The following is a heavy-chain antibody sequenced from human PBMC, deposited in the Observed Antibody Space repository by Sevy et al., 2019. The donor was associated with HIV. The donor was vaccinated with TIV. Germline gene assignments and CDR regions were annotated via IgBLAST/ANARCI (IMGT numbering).Heavy chain of an antibody. CDR1: GFTFDDYA. Sequence: GGSLRLSCAASGFTFDDYAMHWVRQAPGKGLEWVSGISWNGGRIGYADSVKGRFTISRDNAKNSLYLQMNSLRAEDTALYYCAKATVTTIYYGMDVWGQGTTVTVSS. D-gene: IGHD4-17*01. J-gene: IGHJ6*02. CDR2: ISWNGGRI. V-gene: IGHV3-9*01. CDR3: AKATVTTIYYGMDV.